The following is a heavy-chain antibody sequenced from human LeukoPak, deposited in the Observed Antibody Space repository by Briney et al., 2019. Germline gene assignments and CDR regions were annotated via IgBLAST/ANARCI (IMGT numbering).Heavy chain of an antibody. CDR3: ARTVIRNYNGFDP. Sequence: SETLSLTCTVSGVSISSYYWSWIRQPPGKGLEWIGYIYYSGSTNYNPSLKSRVTISVDTSKNQFSLKLSSVTAADTAVYYCARTVIRNYNGFDPWGQGTLVTVSS. D-gene: IGHD2-21*01. J-gene: IGHJ5*02. CDR1: GVSISSYY. V-gene: IGHV4-59*01. CDR2: IYYSGST.